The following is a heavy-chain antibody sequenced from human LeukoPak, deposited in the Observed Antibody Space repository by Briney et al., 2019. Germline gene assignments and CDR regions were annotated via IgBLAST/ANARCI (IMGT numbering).Heavy chain of an antibody. CDR1: GYIFTSYV. V-gene: IGHV7-4-1*02. CDR2: INTNTGNP. J-gene: IGHJ4*02. D-gene: IGHD3-22*01. Sequence: ASVRVSCKASGYIFTSYVLHWVRQAPGQGLEWMGWINTNTGNPTYAQGFTGRFVFSLDTSVSTAYLQISSLKADDTAMYYCARGDYETHGYQTRWGQGTLVTVSS. CDR3: ARGDYETHGYQTR.